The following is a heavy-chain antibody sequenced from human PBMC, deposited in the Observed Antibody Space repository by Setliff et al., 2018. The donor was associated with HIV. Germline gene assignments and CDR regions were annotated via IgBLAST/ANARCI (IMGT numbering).Heavy chain of an antibody. J-gene: IGHJ4*02. CDR2: IHFGGST. Sequence: SETLSLTCTVSGASSDSYYWGWVRQPPGKGLEWIGNIHFGGSTNYNPSLRGRVTIAVGTSKQQFFLSLTSVTVADTAIYYCARPSLGIGGGSMFDYWGQGVLVTRLL. CDR3: ARPSLGIGGGSMFDY. D-gene: IGHD7-27*01. V-gene: IGHV4-39*01. CDR1: GASSDSYY.